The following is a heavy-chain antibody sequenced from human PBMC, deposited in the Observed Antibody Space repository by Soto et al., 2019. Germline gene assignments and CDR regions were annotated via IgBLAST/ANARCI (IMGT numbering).Heavy chain of an antibody. CDR1: GFSFSEYS. V-gene: IGHV3-23*03. CDR3: AKDRVPDGICSSDF. CDR2: IDLSGTKT. D-gene: IGHD2-15*01. Sequence: EVQLLQSGGDFIQPGGYLRLSCAASGFSFSEYSMNWVRQGPGKGLEWVSFIDLSGTKTYYSDSVKGRFTISKDKSMKTVYLQMNSLRVEDTAIYYCAKDRVPDGICSSDFWGQGVLVTVSS. J-gene: IGHJ4*02.